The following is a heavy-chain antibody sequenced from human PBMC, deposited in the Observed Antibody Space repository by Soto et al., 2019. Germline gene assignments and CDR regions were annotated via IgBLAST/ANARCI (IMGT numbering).Heavy chain of an antibody. D-gene: IGHD3-10*02. J-gene: IGHJ6*02. Sequence: GGSLRLSCAASGFTFSSYAMHWVRQAPGMGLEWVAVISYDGSNKYYADSVKGRFTISRDNSKNTLYLQMNSLRAEDTAVYYCARVFSNYLYYGMDVWGQGTTVTVSS. CDR1: GFTFSSYA. V-gene: IGHV3-30-3*01. CDR3: ARVFSNYLYYGMDV. CDR2: ISYDGSNK.